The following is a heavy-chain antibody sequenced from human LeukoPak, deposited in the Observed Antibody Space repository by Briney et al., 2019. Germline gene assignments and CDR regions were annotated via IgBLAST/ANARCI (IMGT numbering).Heavy chain of an antibody. V-gene: IGHV3-21*01. Sequence: GGSLRLSCAASGFTFSSYSMNWVRQAPGKGLEWVSSISSGSSYIYYADSVKGRFTISRDNAKNSLYLQMNSLRAEDTAVYYCARDAGYCSGGSCYSYYYMDVWGKGTTVTISS. CDR3: ARDAGYCSGGSCYSYYYMDV. CDR1: GFTFSSYS. CDR2: ISSGSSYI. D-gene: IGHD2-15*01. J-gene: IGHJ6*03.